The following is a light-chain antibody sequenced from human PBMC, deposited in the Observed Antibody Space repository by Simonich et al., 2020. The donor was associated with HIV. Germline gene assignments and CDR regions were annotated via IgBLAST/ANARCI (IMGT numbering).Light chain of an antibody. V-gene: IGKV1-5*03. CDR2: KAS. CDR3: QQYNSYPLT. CDR1: QSISSW. J-gene: IGKJ1*01. Sequence: DIQMTQSPSTLSASVGDRVTITYRASQSISSWLAWYQHKPGKAPKLLIYKASSLESGVPSRFSGSGSGTEFTLTISSLQPDDFATYYCQQYNSYPLTFGQGTKVEIK.